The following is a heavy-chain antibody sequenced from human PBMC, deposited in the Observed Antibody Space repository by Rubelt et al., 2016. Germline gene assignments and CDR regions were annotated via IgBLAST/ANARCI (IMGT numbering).Heavy chain of an antibody. J-gene: IGHJ2*01. CDR3: ARALTVVVTDWYFDL. CDR1: GFTVSSNY. Sequence: EVQLVESGGGLIQPGGSLRLSCAASGFTVSSNYMSWVRQAPGKGLEWVSVIYSGGSTYYADSVKGGFTISRDNSKNTLYLQMNSLRAEDTAVYYCARALTVVVTDWYFDLWGRGTLVTVSS. CDR2: IYSGGST. D-gene: IGHD2-21*02. V-gene: IGHV3-53*01.